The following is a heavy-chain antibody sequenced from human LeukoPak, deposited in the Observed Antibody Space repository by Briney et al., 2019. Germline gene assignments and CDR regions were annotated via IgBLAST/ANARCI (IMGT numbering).Heavy chain of an antibody. Sequence: PGGSLRLSCAASGFTFSNYAMAWVRQAPGKGLEWVSGISGNGDKIYYADSVKGRFTISRDNSKNTLYLQMNSLRGEDTAVYFCAKRDYYDSSGYAPLFDYWGQGTLVTVSP. D-gene: IGHD3-22*01. V-gene: IGHV3-23*01. CDR2: ISGNGDKI. J-gene: IGHJ4*02. CDR3: AKRDYYDSSGYAPLFDY. CDR1: GFTFSNYA.